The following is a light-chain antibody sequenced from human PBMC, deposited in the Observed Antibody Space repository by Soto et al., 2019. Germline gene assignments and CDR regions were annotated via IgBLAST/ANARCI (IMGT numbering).Light chain of an antibody. CDR1: QTISSW. CDR2: KAS. J-gene: IGKJ1*01. CDR3: QHYKSYSEA. Sequence: DIQMTQSTSTLSGSVGDRVTITCRASQTISSWLDWYQQKPGKAPKLLIYKASTLTSGVPSRFSGSGSGTEFTLTISSLQPDDVATYYCQHYKSYSEAFGEGTKVELK. V-gene: IGKV1-5*03.